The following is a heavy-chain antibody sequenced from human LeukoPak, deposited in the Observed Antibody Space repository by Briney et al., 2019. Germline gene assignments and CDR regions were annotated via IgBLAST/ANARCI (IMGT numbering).Heavy chain of an antibody. CDR2: INPNSGGT. D-gene: IGHD3-22*01. J-gene: IGHJ3*02. CDR1: GYTFTGYY. CDR3: ASGFTMIVVVSSDAFDI. V-gene: IGHV1-2*02. Sequence: ASVKVSCKASGYTFTGYYMHWVRQAPGQGLEWMGWINPNSGGTNYAQKFQGRVTMTRDTSISTAYMELSRLRSDDTAVYYCASGFTMIVVVSSDAFDIWGQGTMVTVSS.